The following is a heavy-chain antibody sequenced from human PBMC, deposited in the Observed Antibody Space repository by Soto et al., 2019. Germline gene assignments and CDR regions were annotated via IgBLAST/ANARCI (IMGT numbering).Heavy chain of an antibody. CDR3: ARDLGNFVATTYYYYYYMDV. J-gene: IGHJ6*03. D-gene: IGHD5-12*01. CDR1: GYTFTSYA. Sequence: ASVKVSCKASGYTFTSYAMHWVRQAPGQRLEWMGWINAGNGNTKYSQKFQGRVTITRDTSASTAYMELSSLRSEDTAVYYCARDLGNFVATTYYYYYYMDVWGKGTTVTVS. CDR2: INAGNGNT. V-gene: IGHV1-3*01.